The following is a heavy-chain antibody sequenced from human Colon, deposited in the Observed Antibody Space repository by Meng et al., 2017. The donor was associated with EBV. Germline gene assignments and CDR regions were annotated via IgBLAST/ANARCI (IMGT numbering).Heavy chain of an antibody. Sequence: LGPGRVKPSGSRALTCAVFDDSISNNWWSGVRQPPGKVLEWSGEIYHSGTTNYNPSLRSRFTISVDKSKNQFSLQLTSVTAADTAVYYGARNGDYNPVLYWGQGTLVTVSS. D-gene: IGHD4-17*01. CDR1: DDSISNNW. J-gene: IGHJ4*02. V-gene: IGHV4-4*02. CDR3: ARNGDYNPVLY. CDR2: IYHSGTT.